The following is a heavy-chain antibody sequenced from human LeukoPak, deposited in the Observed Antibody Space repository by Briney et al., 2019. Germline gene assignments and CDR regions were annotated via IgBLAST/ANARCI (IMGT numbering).Heavy chain of an antibody. J-gene: IGHJ6*02. D-gene: IGHD6-13*01. CDR2: INAGNGNT. V-gene: IGHV1-3*01. CDR1: GYTFTSYA. Sequence: ASVKVSCKASGYTFTSYAMHWVRQAPGQRLEWMGWINAGNGNTKYSQKFQGRVTITRDTSASTAYTELSSLRSEDTAVYYCARDLVAAAHEYYYYGMDVWGQGTTVTVSS. CDR3: ARDLVAAAHEYYYYGMDV.